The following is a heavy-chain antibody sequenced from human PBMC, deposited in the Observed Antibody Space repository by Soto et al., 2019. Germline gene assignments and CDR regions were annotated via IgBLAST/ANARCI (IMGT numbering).Heavy chain of an antibody. J-gene: IGHJ2*01. CDR1: GFTFINYA. CDR2: ISGGGDAA. D-gene: IGHD2-2*01. V-gene: IGHV3-23*01. CDR3: ARKILGSTSRPNYWYFDL. Sequence: EVQLLESGGALVQPGGSLRLSCAGSGFTFINYAMNWVRQAPGKGLEWVSSISGGGDAAFFPDSVRGRFTISRDNSKNTVTLQMNSLGVDDTAVYYCARKILGSTSRPNYWYFDLWAGAPWSLSPQ.